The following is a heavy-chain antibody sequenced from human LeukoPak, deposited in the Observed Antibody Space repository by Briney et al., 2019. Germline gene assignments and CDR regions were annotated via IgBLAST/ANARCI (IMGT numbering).Heavy chain of an antibody. Sequence: GGSLRLSCAASGFSFSDAWMSWVRQAPGKGLEWVGRIKRETDGGTTDYAASVKGRFTISRDDSKNTLSLQMNSLKTEDTAVYYCTTDPQIAVVTADIYWGQGTLVTVSS. D-gene: IGHD2-21*02. J-gene: IGHJ4*02. CDR1: GFSFSDAW. CDR3: TTDPQIAVVTADIY. V-gene: IGHV3-15*01. CDR2: IKRETDGGTT.